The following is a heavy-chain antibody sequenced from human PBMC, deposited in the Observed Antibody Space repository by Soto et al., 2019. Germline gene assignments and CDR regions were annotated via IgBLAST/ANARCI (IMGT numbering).Heavy chain of an antibody. CDR3: AHRPRPGYYYYGMDV. Sequence: GLNLVNTTQTHTLTCTFAGLSLSNSGVGVGWIRQPPGKALEWLALIYWNDDKRYSPSLKSRLTITKDTSKNQVVLTMTNMDPVDTATYYCAHRPRPGYYYYGMDVWGQGTTVTVSS. J-gene: IGHJ6*02. CDR1: GLSLSNSGVG. V-gene: IGHV2-5*01. CDR2: IYWNDDK.